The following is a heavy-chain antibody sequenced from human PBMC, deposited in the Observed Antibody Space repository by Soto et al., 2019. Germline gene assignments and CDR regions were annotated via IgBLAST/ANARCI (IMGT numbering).Heavy chain of an antibody. J-gene: IGHJ4*02. D-gene: IGHD1-26*01. Sequence: QVQLVESGGGLVKPGGSLRLSCVASGFSFSDSYMTWIRQAPGKGLEWLSYISSNGKTIYFVDSVRGRFTLSRDNAKNSLFLQMNSVTAEDTAVYYCARGHSAYYAHWGQGTLVTVSS. CDR3: ARGHSAYYAH. V-gene: IGHV3-11*01. CDR1: GFSFSDSY. CDR2: ISSNGKTI.